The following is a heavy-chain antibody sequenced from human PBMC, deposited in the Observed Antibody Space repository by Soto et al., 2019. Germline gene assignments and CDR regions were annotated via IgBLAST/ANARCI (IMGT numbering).Heavy chain of an antibody. CDR2: IYYSGST. V-gene: IGHV4-30-4*01. CDR1: GGSISSGDYY. J-gene: IGHJ4*02. Sequence: QVQLQESGPGLVKPSQTLSLTCTVSGGSISSGDYYWSWIRQPPGKGLEWIGYIYYSGSTYYNPSLKSRVTISVDTSKHQFSLKLSSVTAADTAVYYCARNPLTYYYGSGTIDYWGQGTLVTVSS. D-gene: IGHD3-10*01. CDR3: ARNPLTYYYGSGTIDY.